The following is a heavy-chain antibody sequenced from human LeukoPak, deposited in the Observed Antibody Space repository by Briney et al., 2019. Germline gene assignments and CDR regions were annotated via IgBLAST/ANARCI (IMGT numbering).Heavy chain of an antibody. D-gene: IGHD6-13*01. V-gene: IGHV1-18*01. CDR1: GYTFTSHG. Sequence: ASVKVSCKASGYTFTSHGISWVRQAPGQGLEWMGWISAYNGNTNYAQKLQGRVTMTTDTSTSTAYMELRSLRSDDTAVYYCARDRGYSSSWYLPQGYYYYMDVWGKGTTVTVSS. CDR3: ARDRGYSSSWYLPQGYYYYMDV. J-gene: IGHJ6*03. CDR2: ISAYNGNT.